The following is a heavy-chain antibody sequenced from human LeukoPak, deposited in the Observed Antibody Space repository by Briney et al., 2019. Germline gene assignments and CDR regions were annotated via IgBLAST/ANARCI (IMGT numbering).Heavy chain of an antibody. D-gene: IGHD2-2*02. CDR2: IYYSGST. CDR3: ARFAYTTSFDY. CDR1: GGSISSYY. J-gene: IGHJ4*02. Sequence: NPSETLSLTCTVSGGSISSYYWSWIRQPPGKGLEWIGYIYYSGSTNYNPSLKSRVTISVDTSKNQFSLKLSSVTAADTAVYYCARFAYTTSFDYWGQGTLVTVSS. V-gene: IGHV4-59*08.